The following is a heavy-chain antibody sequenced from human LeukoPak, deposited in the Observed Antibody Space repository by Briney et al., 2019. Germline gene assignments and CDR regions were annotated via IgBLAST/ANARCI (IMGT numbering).Heavy chain of an antibody. J-gene: IGHJ1*01. V-gene: IGHV4-59*01. CDR3: ARSIAVAGRGYFQH. Sequence: SETLSLTCTVSGGSISSYYWSWIRQPPGKGLEWIGYIYYSGSTNYNPSLKSRVTISVDTSKNQFSLKLSSVTAADTAVYYCARSIAVAGRGYFQHWGQGTLVTVSS. CDR2: IYYSGST. D-gene: IGHD6-19*01. CDR1: GGSISSYY.